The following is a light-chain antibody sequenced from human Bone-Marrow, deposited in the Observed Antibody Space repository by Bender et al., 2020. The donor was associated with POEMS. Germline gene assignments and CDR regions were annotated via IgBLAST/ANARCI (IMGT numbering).Light chain of an antibody. J-gene: IGLJ2*01. CDR1: SDDVGSYSF. CDR3: CSHAGTYVL. Sequence: QSALTQPASVSGSPGQSITISCTGTSDDVGSYSFVSWYQQHPGKAPKSIIYEVTKRPSGVSDRFSGSKSGNMATLTISGLQAEDEADYYCCSHAGTYVLFGGGTKLTVL. V-gene: IGLV2-23*02. CDR2: EVT.